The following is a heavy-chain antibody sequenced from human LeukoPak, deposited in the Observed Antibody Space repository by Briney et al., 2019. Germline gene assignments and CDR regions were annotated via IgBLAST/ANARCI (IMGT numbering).Heavy chain of an antibody. CDR3: ARDQSDYYGSGSYSEGSY. Sequence: PGGSQRLSCAASGFTFSTYSMKWVRQAPGKGLEWVSYISSSSGTIYYADSVKGRFTISRDNAKNSLYLQMNGLRDEDTAVYSWARDQSDYYGSGSYSEGSYWGQGTLGTVS. CDR1: GFTFSTYS. V-gene: IGHV3-48*02. D-gene: IGHD3-10*01. CDR2: ISSSSGTI. J-gene: IGHJ4*02.